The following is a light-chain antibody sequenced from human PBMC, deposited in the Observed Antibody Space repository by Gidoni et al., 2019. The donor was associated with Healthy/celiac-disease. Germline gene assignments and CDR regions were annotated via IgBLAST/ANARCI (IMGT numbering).Light chain of an antibody. Sequence: QSPSPLSASVGDRVTITCRASQSISSYFTWYQQKPGKAPKLLIYAASSLRSGVPSRFSGSGSGTDFTLTISSLQPEDFATYYCQQSYSTPRALTFGGGTKVEIK. J-gene: IGKJ4*01. CDR2: AAS. CDR3: QQSYSTPRALT. V-gene: IGKV1-39*01. CDR1: QSISSY.